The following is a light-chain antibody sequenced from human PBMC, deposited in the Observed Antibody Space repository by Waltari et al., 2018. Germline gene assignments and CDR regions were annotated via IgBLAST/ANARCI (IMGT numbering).Light chain of an antibody. CDR2: VNSDGSH. Sequence: QLVLTQSPSASASLGASVKLTCTLSNGPSPNITASPQQQPEKGPRYLMNVNSDGSHNKGVGIPDRFSGSSSGAERYLTISSLQSEDEADYYCQTGGHGTWVFGGGTRLTVL. CDR1: NGPSPNI. CDR3: QTGGHGTWV. J-gene: IGLJ3*02. V-gene: IGLV4-69*01.